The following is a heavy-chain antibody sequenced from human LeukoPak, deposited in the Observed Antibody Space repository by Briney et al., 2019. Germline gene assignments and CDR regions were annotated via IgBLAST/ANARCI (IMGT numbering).Heavy chain of an antibody. Sequence: GGSLGLSCAASGFTFSSYAMSWVRQAPGKGLEWVSAITRSGGSTYYADSVKGRFTISRDNSRNTLYLQMNSLRAEDTAVYFCASEYNIGGFDYWGQGTLVTVSS. V-gene: IGHV3-23*01. CDR1: GFTFSSYA. CDR3: ASEYNIGGFDY. D-gene: IGHD6-19*01. CDR2: ITRSGGST. J-gene: IGHJ4*02.